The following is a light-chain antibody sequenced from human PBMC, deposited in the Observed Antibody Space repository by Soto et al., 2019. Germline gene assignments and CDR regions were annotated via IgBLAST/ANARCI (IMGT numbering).Light chain of an antibody. Sequence: QSVLTQPPSASGSFGQSVTISCTGTSSDVGGYNYVSWYQQHPGKAPKRMIYEVSERPSGVPDRFSGSKSGNTASLTVSGLQADDEADYYCSSYSGTNHHYVFGTGTKVTVL. CDR2: EVS. V-gene: IGLV2-8*01. CDR3: SSYSGTNHHYV. J-gene: IGLJ1*01. CDR1: SSDVGGYNY.